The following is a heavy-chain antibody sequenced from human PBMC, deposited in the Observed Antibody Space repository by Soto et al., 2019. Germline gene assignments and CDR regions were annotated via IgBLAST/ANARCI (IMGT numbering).Heavy chain of an antibody. J-gene: IGHJ6*02. CDR2: IYPGDSDT. V-gene: IGHV5-51*01. CDR1: GYSFTSYW. CDR3: AGGGVRGVVTRTRDYYGMDV. D-gene: IGHD3-10*01. Sequence: PGESLKISCKGSGYSFTSYWIGWVRQMPGKGLEWMGIIYPGDSDTRYSPSFQGQVTISADKSISTAYLQWSSLKASDTAMYYCAGGGVRGVVTRTRDYYGMDVWGQGTTVTVSS.